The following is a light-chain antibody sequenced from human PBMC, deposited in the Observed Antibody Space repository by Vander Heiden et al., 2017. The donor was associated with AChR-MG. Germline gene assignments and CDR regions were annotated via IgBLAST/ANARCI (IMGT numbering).Light chain of an antibody. CDR1: QNIGSW. CDR3: QHYNTFPLT. J-gene: IGKJ4*01. Sequence: DIQMTQSPSTLSASVGDRVTITCRASQNIGSWLAWYQQKPGKAPMLLIYKASSLETGVPSRFGGSASGTDFTLTISSLQPDDFATYYCQHYNTFPLTFGGGTKMEIK. V-gene: IGKV1-5*03. CDR2: KAS.